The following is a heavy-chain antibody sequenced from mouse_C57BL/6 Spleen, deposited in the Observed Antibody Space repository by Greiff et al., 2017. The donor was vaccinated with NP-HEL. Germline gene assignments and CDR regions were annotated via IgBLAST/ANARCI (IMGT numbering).Heavy chain of an antibody. CDR1: GYTFTSYW. Sequence: QVQLQQPGAELVKPGASVKLSCKASGYTFTSYWMHWVKQRPGRGLEWIGRIDPNSGGTKYNEKFKSKATLTVDKPSSTAYMQLSSLTSEDSAVYYCARGDLIYYEYDKDAMDYWGQGTSVTVAS. CDR2: IDPNSGGT. V-gene: IGHV1-72*01. D-gene: IGHD2-4*01. CDR3: ARGDLIYYEYDKDAMDY. J-gene: IGHJ4*01.